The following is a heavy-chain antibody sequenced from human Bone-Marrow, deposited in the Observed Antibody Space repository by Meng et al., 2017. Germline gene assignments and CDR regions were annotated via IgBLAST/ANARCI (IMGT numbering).Heavy chain of an antibody. Sequence: SVKVSCKASGGTFSSYAISWVRQAPGQGLEWMGGIIPIFGTANYAQKFQGRVTITTDESTSTAYMELSSLRSEDTAVYYCARVGILDCSSTSCYVFDYWGQGTLVTAPQ. D-gene: IGHD2-2*01. CDR1: GGTFSSYA. V-gene: IGHV1-69*05. J-gene: IGHJ4*02. CDR3: ARVGILDCSSTSCYVFDY. CDR2: IIPIFGTA.